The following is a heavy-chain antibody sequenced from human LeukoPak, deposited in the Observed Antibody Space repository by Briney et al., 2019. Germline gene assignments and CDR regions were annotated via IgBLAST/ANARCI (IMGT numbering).Heavy chain of an antibody. J-gene: IGHJ3*02. CDR3: ARESITMVRGVTYDAFDI. Sequence: SETLSLTCTVSGGSISSYYWSWIRQPAGKGLEWIGRIYASGNTNYNPSLKSRVTMSVDTSKNQFSLKLSPVTAADTAVYYCARESITMVRGVTYDAFDIWGQGTMVTVSS. CDR1: GGSISSYY. D-gene: IGHD3-10*01. CDR2: IYASGNT. V-gene: IGHV4-4*07.